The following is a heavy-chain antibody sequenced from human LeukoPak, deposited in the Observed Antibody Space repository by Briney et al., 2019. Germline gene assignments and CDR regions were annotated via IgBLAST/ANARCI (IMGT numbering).Heavy chain of an antibody. D-gene: IGHD4-17*01. CDR2: FDPEDGET. V-gene: IGHV1-24*01. Sequence: GASVKVSCKVSGYTLTELSMHWVRQAPGKGLEWMGGFDPEDGETIYAQKFQGRVTTTEDTSTDTAYMELSGLRSEDTAVYYCATGRGDYGYYFDYWGQGTLVTVSS. CDR3: ATGRGDYGYYFDY. CDR1: GYTLTELS. J-gene: IGHJ4*02.